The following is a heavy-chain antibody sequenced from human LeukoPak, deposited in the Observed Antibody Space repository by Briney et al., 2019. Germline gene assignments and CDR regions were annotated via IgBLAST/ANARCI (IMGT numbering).Heavy chain of an antibody. Sequence: PGGSLRLSCAASGFTFSNHWMSWVRQAPGKGLEWVSGISGGGGRTYYADSVKGRFTISRDNSKNTLYLQMSSLRAEDTAIYSCAKVYTNYAFSDYYYYGMDVWGQGTTVTVSS. CDR1: GFTFSNHW. V-gene: IGHV3-23*01. J-gene: IGHJ6*02. D-gene: IGHD4-11*01. CDR2: ISGGGGRT. CDR3: AKVYTNYAFSDYYYYGMDV.